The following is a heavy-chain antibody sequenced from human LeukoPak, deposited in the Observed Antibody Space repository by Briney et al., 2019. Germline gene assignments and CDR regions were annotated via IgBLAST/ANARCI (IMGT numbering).Heavy chain of an antibody. V-gene: IGHV1-46*01. CDR2: INPSGGST. D-gene: IGHD2-15*01. Sequence: ASVKVSCKASGYTFTSYYMHWVRQAPGQGLEWMGIINPSGGSTSYAQKFQGRVTMTRDTSTSTVYMELSSLRSEDTAVYYCARRPGYCSGGSCYPGAFDIWGQGTMVTVSS. CDR3: ARRPGYCSGGSCYPGAFDI. CDR1: GYTFTSYY. J-gene: IGHJ3*02.